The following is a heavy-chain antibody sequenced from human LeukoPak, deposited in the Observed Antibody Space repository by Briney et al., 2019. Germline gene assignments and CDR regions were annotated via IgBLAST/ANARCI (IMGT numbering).Heavy chain of an antibody. Sequence: ASVKVSFKASGYTFTGYYMHWVRQAPGQGLEWMEIIKPRGGSTSYAHKFQGRVTMTRDTSTSTVYMELSSLRSEDTAVYYCARGYCSGGSCYSIPDPWGQGTLVTVSS. J-gene: IGHJ5*02. V-gene: IGHV1-46*01. CDR3: ARGYCSGGSCYSIPDP. D-gene: IGHD2-15*01. CDR2: IKPRGGST. CDR1: GYTFTGYY.